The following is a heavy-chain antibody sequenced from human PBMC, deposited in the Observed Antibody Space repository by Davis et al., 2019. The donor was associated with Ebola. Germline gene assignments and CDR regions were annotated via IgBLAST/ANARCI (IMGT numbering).Heavy chain of an antibody. D-gene: IGHD6-13*01. CDR3: ARQEALYGSIDN. V-gene: IGHV5-51*01. Sequence: KVSCKGSGYSFNTNWIAWVRQMPGKGLEWMGIIYPRDSDTRYRPSFEGQVTISVDRSISTAYLQWSSLKASDSAMYYCARQEALYGSIDNWGQGTLVTVSS. CDR1: GYSFNTNW. CDR2: IYPRDSDT. J-gene: IGHJ4*02.